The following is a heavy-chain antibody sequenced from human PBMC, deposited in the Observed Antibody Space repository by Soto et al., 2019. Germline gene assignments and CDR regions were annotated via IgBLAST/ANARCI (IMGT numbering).Heavy chain of an antibody. J-gene: IGHJ4*02. D-gene: IGHD3-22*01. Sequence: PGESLKISCKGSGYSFTSYWISWVRQMPGKGLEWMGRIDPSDSYTNYSPSFQGHVTISADKSISTAYLQWSSLKASDTAMYYCARHGGYYYDSSGYYDSDYWGQGTLVTVSS. CDR3: ARHGGYYYDSSGYYDSDY. CDR2: IDPSDSYT. CDR1: GYSFTSYW. V-gene: IGHV5-10-1*01.